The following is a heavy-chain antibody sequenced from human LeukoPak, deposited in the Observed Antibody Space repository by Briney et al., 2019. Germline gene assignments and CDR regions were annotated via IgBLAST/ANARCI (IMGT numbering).Heavy chain of an antibody. V-gene: IGHV4-59*01. CDR1: GGSFSGYY. Sequence: SETLSLTCAVYGGSFSGYYWSWIRQPPGKGLEWIGYIYYSGSTNYNPSLKGRVTISVDTSKNQFSLKLSSVTAADTAVYYCARGFVEMATIVGAFDIWGQGTMVTVSS. CDR3: ARGFVEMATIVGAFDI. J-gene: IGHJ3*02. CDR2: IYYSGST. D-gene: IGHD5-24*01.